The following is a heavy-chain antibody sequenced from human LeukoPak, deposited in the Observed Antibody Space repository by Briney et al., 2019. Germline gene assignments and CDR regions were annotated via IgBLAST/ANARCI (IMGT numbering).Heavy chain of an antibody. J-gene: IGHJ6*02. CDR1: GGSISSSSYY. D-gene: IGHD3-10*01. CDR3: ARVKARGKHYYGSGRIYGMDV. V-gene: IGHV4-39*07. Sequence: PSETLSLTCTVSGGSISSSSYYWGWIRQPPGKGLEWIGSIYYSGSTYYNPSLKSRVTISVDTSKNQFSLKLSSVTAADTAVYYCARVKARGKHYYGSGRIYGMDVWGQGTTVTVSS. CDR2: IYYSGST.